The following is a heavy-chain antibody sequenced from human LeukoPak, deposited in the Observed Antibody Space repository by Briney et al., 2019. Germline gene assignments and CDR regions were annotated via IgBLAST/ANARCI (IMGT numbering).Heavy chain of an antibody. CDR3: TRHYRYEGVVRIDS. Sequence: GGSLKLSCEASGFTFSGSAMHWVRQASGKGLEWVGRIRSKANSYATAYAASVKGRFTISRDDSKNTAYLQMNSLKTEDTAVYYCTRHYRYEGVVRIDSWGQGTLVTVSS. J-gene: IGHJ5*01. CDR1: GFTFSGSA. D-gene: IGHD3-16*02. CDR2: IRSKANSYAT. V-gene: IGHV3-73*01.